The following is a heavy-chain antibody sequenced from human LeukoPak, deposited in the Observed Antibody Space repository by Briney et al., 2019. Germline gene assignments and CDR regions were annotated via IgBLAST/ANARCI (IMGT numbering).Heavy chain of an antibody. CDR1: GFSLSGYW. V-gene: IGHV3-23*01. Sequence: GGSLRLSCVASGFSLSGYWMYWVRQAPGKGLEWVSAIGGRGGSTDYADSVKGRFSISRDYSKNTLYLQMNSLRAEDTAVYYCAKELLYQDGYSTLDYWGQGTLVTVSS. D-gene: IGHD5-24*01. CDR2: IGGRGGST. CDR3: AKELLYQDGYSTLDY. J-gene: IGHJ4*02.